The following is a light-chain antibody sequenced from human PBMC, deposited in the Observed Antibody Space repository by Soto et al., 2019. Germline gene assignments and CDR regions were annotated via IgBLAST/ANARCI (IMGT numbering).Light chain of an antibody. V-gene: IGKV3-15*01. CDR1: QGVSSN. J-gene: IGKJ4*01. Sequence: EIVLTQSPATLSVSPGERATLSCRASQGVSSNLAWYQQKPGQAPRLLISDASTRATGVPVRFSGSGSGTDFTLTISSLQSEDFAVYYCQQYNNWPLLTFGGGTKVEIK. CDR2: DAS. CDR3: QQYNNWPLLT.